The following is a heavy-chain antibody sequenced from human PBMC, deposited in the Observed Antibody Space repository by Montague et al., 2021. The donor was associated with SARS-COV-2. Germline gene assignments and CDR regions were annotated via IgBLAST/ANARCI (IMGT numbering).Heavy chain of an antibody. CDR2: IYPGDSDT. D-gene: IGHD6-13*01. Sequence: QSGAEVEKPGESLKISCKGSGYSFNSNWIGWVRQMPGKGLEWMGVIYPGDSDTRYSPSFQGQVTISADKSISTAYLQWSSLMASDTAMYFCARLGGSSWYYFDYWGQGTLVTVSS. CDR3: ARLGGSSWYYFDY. V-gene: IGHV5-51*01. CDR1: GYSFNSNW. J-gene: IGHJ4*02.